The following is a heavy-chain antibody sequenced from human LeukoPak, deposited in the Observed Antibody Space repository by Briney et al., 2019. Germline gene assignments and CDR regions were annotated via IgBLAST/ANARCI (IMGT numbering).Heavy chain of an antibody. D-gene: IGHD3-22*01. Sequence: ETLSLTCTVSGGSISSYYWSWIRQPAGKGLEWIGRIYTSGSTNYNPSLKSRVTMSVDTSKNQFSLKLSSVTAADTAVYYCARDPNYYDSSGPHFDYWGQGTLVTVSS. CDR1: GGSISSYY. J-gene: IGHJ4*02. CDR2: IYTSGST. V-gene: IGHV4-4*07. CDR3: ARDPNYYDSSGPHFDY.